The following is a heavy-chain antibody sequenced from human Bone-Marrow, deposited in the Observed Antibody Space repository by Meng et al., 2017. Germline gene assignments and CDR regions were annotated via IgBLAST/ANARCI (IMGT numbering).Heavy chain of an antibody. CDR2: INLNSGGT. Sequence: QVQLWQPGDAVKQPGASVKVPRKASGCTFTGYFMHWVRHAPGQGLEWMGWINLNSGGTNYAQKFQGRVTMTRDTSISTAYMELSRLRSDDTAVYYCARGEEITGDLKIDYWGQGTLVTVSS. CDR1: GCTFTGYF. V-gene: IGHV1-2*02. CDR3: ARGEEITGDLKIDY. J-gene: IGHJ4*02. D-gene: IGHD7-27*01.